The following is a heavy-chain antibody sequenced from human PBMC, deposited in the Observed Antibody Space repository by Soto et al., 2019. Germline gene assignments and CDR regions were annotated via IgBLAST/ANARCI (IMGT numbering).Heavy chain of an antibody. V-gene: IGHV3-9*01. J-gene: IGHJ4*02. CDR1: GFTFDDYA. D-gene: IGHD5-18*01. CDR3: VRSKGGYSYGTPFDY. Sequence: EVQLEESGGALVQPGRSLRLSCAASGFTFDDYAMHWVRQVLGKGLEWVSSISWNSGNIGYADSVKGRFTTSRDNATNPLYLQINSLRSEYTALYYCVRSKGGYSYGTPFDYWGQGTLVTVSS. CDR2: ISWNSGNI.